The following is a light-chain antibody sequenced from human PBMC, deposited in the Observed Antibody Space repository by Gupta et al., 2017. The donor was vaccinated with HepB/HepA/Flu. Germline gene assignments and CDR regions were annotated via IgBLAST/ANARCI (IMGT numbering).Light chain of an antibody. CDR1: SSPIGKNY. CDR3: GVWDSSLSDWV. CDR2: EDN. J-gene: IGLJ3*02. V-gene: IGLV1-51*02. Sequence: VLTQPPSVSASPGHNVAIPCPGISSPIGKNYVSWYRQIPGTAPKLLITEDNKRHSGIPDRIFASKSGAAATLAITASQTGDEADYYCGVWDSSLSDWVFGGGTKLTVL.